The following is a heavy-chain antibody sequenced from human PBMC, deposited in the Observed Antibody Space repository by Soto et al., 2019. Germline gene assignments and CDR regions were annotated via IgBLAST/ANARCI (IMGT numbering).Heavy chain of an antibody. D-gene: IGHD6-13*01. V-gene: IGHV4-59*01. CDR1: GGSISSYY. J-gene: IGHJ6*02. CDR3: ARDRGAAGPNAYYYYGMDV. Sequence: SETLSLTCTVSGGSISSYYWSWIRQPPGKGLEWIGYIYYSGSTNYNPSLKSRVTISVDRSKNQFSLKVRSVTAADTAVYYCARDRGAAGPNAYYYYGMDVWGQGTTVTVSS. CDR2: IYYSGST.